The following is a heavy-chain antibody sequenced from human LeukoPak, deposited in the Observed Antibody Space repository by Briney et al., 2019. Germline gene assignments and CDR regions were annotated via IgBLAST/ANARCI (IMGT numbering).Heavy chain of an antibody. V-gene: IGHV3-21*01. Sequence: GGSLRLSCAASGFTFSSYSMNWVRQAPGKGLEWVSSISSSSTYIYYADSVKGRFTISRDNAKNSLYLQMNSLRADDTAIYYCARESRSVVTRYFQHWGQGTLATVSS. CDR3: ARESRSVVTRYFQH. D-gene: IGHD4-23*01. CDR1: GFTFSSYS. J-gene: IGHJ1*01. CDR2: ISSSSTYI.